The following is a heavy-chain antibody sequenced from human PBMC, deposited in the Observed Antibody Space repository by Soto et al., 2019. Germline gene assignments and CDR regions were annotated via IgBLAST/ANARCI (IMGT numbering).Heavy chain of an antibody. Sequence: PSETLSLTCTACGGSISSYYLCWIRQTAGKGLEWIGRIYTSGSTNYNPSLKSRVTMSVDTSKNQFSLKLSSVTAADTAVYYCARGIVVGATIIYYFDNRGQRPLVTVSS. CDR2: IYTSGST. CDR1: GGSISSYY. D-gene: IGHD1-26*01. CDR3: ARGIVVGATIIYYFDN. J-gene: IGHJ4*01. V-gene: IGHV4-4*07.